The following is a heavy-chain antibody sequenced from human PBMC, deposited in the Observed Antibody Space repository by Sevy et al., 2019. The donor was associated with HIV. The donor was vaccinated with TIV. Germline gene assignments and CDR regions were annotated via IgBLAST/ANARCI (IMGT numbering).Heavy chain of an antibody. D-gene: IGHD3-22*01. J-gene: IGHJ4*02. CDR1: GYIFSNND. CDR2: MNPKSGNT. Sequence: ASVKVSCKTSGYIFSNNDINWVRQATGQGLEWMGWMNPKSGNTRYAQMFQGRVTMTRNTSTNIAYMELSSLRSDDTAIYYCARGPLRAMIVVIAEEYFDYWGQGTLVTVSS. V-gene: IGHV1-8*01. CDR3: ARGPLRAMIVVIAEEYFDY.